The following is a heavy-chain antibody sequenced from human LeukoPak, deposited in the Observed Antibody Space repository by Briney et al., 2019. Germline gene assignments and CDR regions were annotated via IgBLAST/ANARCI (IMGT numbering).Heavy chain of an antibody. CDR2: ISYDGSNK. V-gene: IGHV3-30-3*01. CDR1: GFTFSSYA. D-gene: IGHD6-13*01. J-gene: IGHJ4*02. Sequence: TGGSLRLSCAASGFTFSSYAMSWVRQAPGKGLEWVAVISYDGSNKYYADSVKGRFTISRDNSKNTLYLQMNSLRAEDTAVYYCARDPPAYLGYSSSWYFDYWGQGTLVTVSS. CDR3: ARDPPAYLGYSSSWYFDY.